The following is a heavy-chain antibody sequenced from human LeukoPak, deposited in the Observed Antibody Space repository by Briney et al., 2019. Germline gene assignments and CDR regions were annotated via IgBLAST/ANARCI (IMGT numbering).Heavy chain of an antibody. Sequence: ASVKVSCKASGYTFTGYYMHWVRLAPGQGLEWMGWINPNSGGTNYAQKFQGRVTMTRDTSISTAYMELRRLRSDDTAVYYCASPRRSGSYEAFDIWGQGTMVTVSS. D-gene: IGHD1-26*01. CDR1: GYTFTGYY. CDR2: INPNSGGT. CDR3: ASPRRSGSYEAFDI. J-gene: IGHJ3*02. V-gene: IGHV1-2*02.